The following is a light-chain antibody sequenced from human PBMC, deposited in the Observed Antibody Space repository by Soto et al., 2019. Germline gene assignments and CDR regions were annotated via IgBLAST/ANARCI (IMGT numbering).Light chain of an antibody. V-gene: IGLV2-14*01. CDR1: SSDVGGYNY. CDR2: EVS. CDR3: SSYTSSSPYA. J-gene: IGLJ1*01. Sequence: QSALTQPASVSGSPGQSITISCTGTSSDVGGYNYVSWYQQHPGKAPKLMIYEVSNRPSGVSNRFSGSKSGNTASLTISGLQAEDEADSYCSSYTSSSPYAFGTGTKLTVL.